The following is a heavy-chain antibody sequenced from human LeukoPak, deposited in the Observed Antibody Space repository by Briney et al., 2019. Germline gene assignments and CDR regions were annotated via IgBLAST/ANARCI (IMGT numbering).Heavy chain of an antibody. CDR2: INIVNNAI. D-gene: IGHD3-22*01. V-gene: IGHV3-48*01. CDR3: ARDRHSSGYIDY. J-gene: IGHJ4*02. Sequence: GGSLRLSCAASGFTFSSYSMNWVRQAPGKGLEWVSHINIVNNAIYYSDSVKGRFTISRDNSKNTLYLQMNSLRAEDTAVYYCARDRHSSGYIDYWGQGTLVTVSS. CDR1: GFTFSSYS.